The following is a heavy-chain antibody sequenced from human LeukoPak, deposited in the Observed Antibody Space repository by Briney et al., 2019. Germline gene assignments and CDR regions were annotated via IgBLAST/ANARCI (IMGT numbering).Heavy chain of an antibody. V-gene: IGHV3-11*01. D-gene: IGHD3-22*01. CDR2: TNTAGNTI. J-gene: IGHJ3*02. CDR3: ARATYDSSAVDAFDI. Sequence: XTNTAGNTIYYADSMKGRFTISRDNAKNSLYLQMNTLRAEDTAVYYCARATYDSSAVDAFDIWGQGTMVTVSP.